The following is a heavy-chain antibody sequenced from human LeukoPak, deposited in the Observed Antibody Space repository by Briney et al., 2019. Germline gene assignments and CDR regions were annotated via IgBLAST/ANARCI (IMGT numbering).Heavy chain of an antibody. V-gene: IGHV1-69*13. CDR1: GGTFSSYA. J-gene: IGHJ5*02. Sequence: GASVKVPCKASGGTFSSYAISWVRQAPGQGLEWMGGIIPIFGTANYAQKFQGRVTITADESTSTAYMELSSLRSEDTAVYYCARASMVRGVIISWFDPWGQGTLVTVSS. D-gene: IGHD3-10*01. CDR3: ARASMVRGVIISWFDP. CDR2: IIPIFGTA.